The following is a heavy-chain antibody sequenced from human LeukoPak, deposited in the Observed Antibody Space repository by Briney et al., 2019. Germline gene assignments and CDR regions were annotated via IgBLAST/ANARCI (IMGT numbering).Heavy chain of an antibody. Sequence: GGSLRLSCAASRFTFSSYSMNWVRQAPGKGLEWVSSISSSSSYIYYADSVKGRFTISRDNAKNSLYLQMNSLRAEDTAVYYCARDRGGGAAYYFDYWGQGTLVTVSS. D-gene: IGHD1-26*01. V-gene: IGHV3-21*01. CDR1: RFTFSSYS. CDR3: ARDRGGGAAYYFDY. J-gene: IGHJ4*02. CDR2: ISSSSSYI.